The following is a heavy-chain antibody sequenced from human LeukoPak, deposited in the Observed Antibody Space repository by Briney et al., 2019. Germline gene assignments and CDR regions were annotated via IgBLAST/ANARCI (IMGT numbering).Heavy chain of an antibody. CDR3: AKDHFPDDGYYPFDY. CDR1: GFTFSRHG. J-gene: IGHJ4*02. V-gene: IGHV3-30*02. CDR2: IWYADSYK. D-gene: IGHD3-3*01. Sequence: PGGSLRLSCAASGFTFSRHGMHWVRQAPGKGLEWVAVIWYADSYKYYADSVRGRFTISRDNSKNTLYLQMNSVRAEDTAVYYCAKDHFPDDGYYPFDYWGQGTLVTVSS.